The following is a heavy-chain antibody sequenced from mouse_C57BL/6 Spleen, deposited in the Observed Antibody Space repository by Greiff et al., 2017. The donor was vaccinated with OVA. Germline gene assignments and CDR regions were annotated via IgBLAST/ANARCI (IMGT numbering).Heavy chain of an antibody. CDR1: GYAFSSYW. V-gene: IGHV1-80*01. CDR3: AIYYYGSQIFAY. D-gene: IGHD1-1*01. CDR2: IYPGDGDT. J-gene: IGHJ3*01. Sequence: VQLQESGAELVKPGASVKISCKASGYAFSSYWMTWVKQRPGKGLEWIGQIYPGDGDTNYNGKFKGKATLTADKSSSTAYMQLSSLTSEDSAVYFCAIYYYGSQIFAYWGQGTLVTVSA.